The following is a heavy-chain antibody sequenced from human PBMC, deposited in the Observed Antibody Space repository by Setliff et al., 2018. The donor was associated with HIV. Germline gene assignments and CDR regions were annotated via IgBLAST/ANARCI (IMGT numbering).Heavy chain of an antibody. CDR1: GYTFTSYA. CDR2: ITVGDGNT. Sequence: GASVKVSCKASGYTFTSYAIHWVRQAPGQRLEWMGWITVGDGNTNYAQKFQGGVTITADKSTGTAYMELSSLRSEDTAVYYCARGDTELRYFDWPRAGIDFWGQGTLVTVSS. D-gene: IGHD3-9*01. J-gene: IGHJ4*02. V-gene: IGHV1-3*01. CDR3: ARGDTELRYFDWPRAGIDF.